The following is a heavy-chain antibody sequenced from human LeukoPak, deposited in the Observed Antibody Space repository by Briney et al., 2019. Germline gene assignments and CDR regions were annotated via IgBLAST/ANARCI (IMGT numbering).Heavy chain of an antibody. CDR3: ARHGPAYYYYYMDV. J-gene: IGHJ6*03. Sequence: GGSLRLSCAASGFTFSNSAMSWVRQAPGKGLEWVSTLSGSGITTYYADSVKGRFTISRDNSKDTLYLQMNSLRAEDTAVYYCARHGPAYYYYYMDVWGKGTTVTVSS. CDR2: LSGSGITT. CDR1: GFTFSNSA. V-gene: IGHV3-23*01.